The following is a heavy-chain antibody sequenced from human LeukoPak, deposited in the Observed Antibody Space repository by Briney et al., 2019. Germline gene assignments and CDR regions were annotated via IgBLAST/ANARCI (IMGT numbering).Heavy chain of an antibody. D-gene: IGHD4-17*01. J-gene: IGHJ3*02. V-gene: IGHV4-39*07. CDR1: GGTISSSRDY. Sequence: SETLSLTCNVSGGTISSSRDYWGWIRQPPGKGLEWIGSIYYSGSTYYNPSLKSRVTISVDASKNQFSLKLSSVTAADTAVYYCARGSTVTTWGPCDIWGQGTMVTVSS. CDR3: ARGSTVTTWGPCDI. CDR2: IYYSGST.